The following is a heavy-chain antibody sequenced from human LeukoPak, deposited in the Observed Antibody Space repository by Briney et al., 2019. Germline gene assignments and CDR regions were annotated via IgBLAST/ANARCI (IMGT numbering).Heavy chain of an antibody. V-gene: IGHV3-23*01. CDR3: ARGTYNRFDP. CDR2: ISGSGGST. Sequence: GGSLRLSCAASGFTFSSYAMSWVRQAPGKGLEWVSAISGSGGSTYYADSVKGRFTISRDNSKNTLYLKMSSLRAEDTAIYYCARGTYNRFDPWGQGTLVTVSS. D-gene: IGHD3-16*01. CDR1: GFTFSSYA. J-gene: IGHJ5*02.